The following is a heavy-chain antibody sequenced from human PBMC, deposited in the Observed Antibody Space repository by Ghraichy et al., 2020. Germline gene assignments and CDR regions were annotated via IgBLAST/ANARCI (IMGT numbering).Heavy chain of an antibody. CDR2: IYSGDST. J-gene: IGHJ6*02. CDR1: GFTVSSNY. V-gene: IGHV3-66*04. Sequence: GGSLRLSCAASGFTVSSNYMSWVRQAPGKGLEWVSVIYSGDSTYYADSVKGRFTISRDNSKNTLYLQMNSLRAEDTAVYYCASHPVVVVAATLSLYYYGMDVWGQGTTVTVSS. CDR3: ASHPVVVVAATLSLYYYGMDV. D-gene: IGHD2-15*01.